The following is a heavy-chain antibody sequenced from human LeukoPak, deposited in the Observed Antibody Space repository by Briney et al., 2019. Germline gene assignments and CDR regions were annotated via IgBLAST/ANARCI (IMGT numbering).Heavy chain of an antibody. J-gene: IGHJ4*02. D-gene: IGHD3-22*01. CDR1: GGSISSYY. CDR2: IFYSGST. V-gene: IGHV4-59*08. Sequence: PSETLSLTCTVSGGSISSYYWYWIRQPPGKGLEWVGNIFYSGSTNYHPSLKSRVTMSVDTSKNQFSLKLTSVTAADTAVYFCARMGSSGYYPYYFDHWGQGTLVTVSS. CDR3: ARMGSSGYYPYYFDH.